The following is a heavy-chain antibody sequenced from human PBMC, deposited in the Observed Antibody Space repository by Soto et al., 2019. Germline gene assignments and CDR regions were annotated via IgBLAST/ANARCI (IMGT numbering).Heavy chain of an antibody. Sequence: PGGSLRLSCAASGFTFDDYAMHWVRQAPGKGLEWVSGISWNSGSIGYADSVKGRFTISRDNAKNSLYLQMNSLRAEDTALYYCAKDITDEWLPLNWFDPWGQGTLVTVSS. CDR1: GFTFDDYA. V-gene: IGHV3-9*01. CDR2: ISWNSGSI. D-gene: IGHD3-3*01. CDR3: AKDITDEWLPLNWFDP. J-gene: IGHJ5*02.